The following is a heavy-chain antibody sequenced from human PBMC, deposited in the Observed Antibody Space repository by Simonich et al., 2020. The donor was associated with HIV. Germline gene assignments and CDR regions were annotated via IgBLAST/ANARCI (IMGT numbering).Heavy chain of an antibody. D-gene: IGHD3-3*01. V-gene: IGHV4-34*01. CDR1: GGSFSGYY. CDR2: INHSGIT. Sequence: QVQLQQWGAGLLKPSETLSLTCAVYGGSFSGYYWSWIRQPPGKGLEWIWEINHSGITRYKSSRNSRATISVDKSKNQFSLKRSSVTAADTAIYYCARRDRELILYFDYWGQGNLVTVSS. CDR3: ARRDRELILYFDY. J-gene: IGHJ4*02.